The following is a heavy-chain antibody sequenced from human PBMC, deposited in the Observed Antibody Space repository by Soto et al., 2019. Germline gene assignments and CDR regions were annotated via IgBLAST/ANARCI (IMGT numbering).Heavy chain of an antibody. Sequence: GGSLRLSCAASGFNVSSNYMSWVRQAPGKGLEWLSVIYSGGSTYYAESVKGRFTISRDNSKNTLNLQMDALRVEDAAVYYCARGPHVGISTSWGQGTLVTVSS. CDR2: IYSGGST. V-gene: IGHV3-53*01. J-gene: IGHJ4*02. CDR3: ARGPHVGISTS. CDR1: GFNVSSNY. D-gene: IGHD2-2*01.